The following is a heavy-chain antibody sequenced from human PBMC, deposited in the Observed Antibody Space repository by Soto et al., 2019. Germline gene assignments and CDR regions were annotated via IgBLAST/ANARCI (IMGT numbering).Heavy chain of an antibody. CDR2: VSPPFRTS. J-gene: IGHJ6*02. D-gene: IGHD3-10*01. Sequence: QVQLVQSGAEVKKPGSSVKVSCNTSGVSFNNNGIGWVRQAPGHGLEWMGGVSPPFRTSNYARKLQGRISITADASTGTVNMELSSLTSEDTAQYYCARVLYYGSGSYSPYGMDVWGQGTTVTVSS. CDR1: GVSFNNNG. V-gene: IGHV1-69*01. CDR3: ARVLYYGSGSYSPYGMDV.